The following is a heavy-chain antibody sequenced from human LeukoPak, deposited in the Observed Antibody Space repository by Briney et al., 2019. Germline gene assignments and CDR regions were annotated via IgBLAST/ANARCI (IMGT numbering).Heavy chain of an antibody. J-gene: IGHJ4*02. CDR1: GFAFSNAW. CDR2: IKSKTDGGTT. D-gene: IGHD5-12*01. CDR3: TTGGYGGQFDY. V-gene: IGHV3-15*01. Sequence: AGRSLRLSCAASGFAFSNAWMSWVRQAPGKGLEWVGRIKSKTDGGTTDYAAPVKGRFTISRDDSKNTLYLQMNSLKTEDTAVYYCTTGGYGGQFDYWGQGTLVTVSS.